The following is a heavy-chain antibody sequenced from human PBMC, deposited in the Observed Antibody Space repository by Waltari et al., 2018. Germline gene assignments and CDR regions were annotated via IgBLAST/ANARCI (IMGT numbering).Heavy chain of an antibody. CDR3: ARGGAYGSGSDY. V-gene: IGHV1-69*05. CDR1: GGTFSSYA. Sequence: QVQLVQSGAEVKKPGSSVKVSCKASGGTFSSYAISWVRQAPGQGLEWMGGIIPIFGTANYAQKFQGRVTMTRNTSISTAYMELSSLRSEDTAVYYCARGGAYGSGSDYWGQGTLVTVSS. J-gene: IGHJ4*02. CDR2: IIPIFGTA. D-gene: IGHD3-10*01.